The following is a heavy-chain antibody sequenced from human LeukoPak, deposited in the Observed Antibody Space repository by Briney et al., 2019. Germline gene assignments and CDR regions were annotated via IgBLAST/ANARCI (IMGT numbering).Heavy chain of an antibody. D-gene: IGHD1-1*01. CDR3: ASGSLEAVPNAFDI. Sequence: GGSLRLSCAASGFTFSSSRMHWVRQAPGKGLVWVSRISDDGSSITYADSVKGRFTISRDNAKNSLYLQMNSLRAEDTALYYCASGSLEAVPNAFDIWGQGTMVTVSS. CDR2: ISDDGSSI. V-gene: IGHV3-74*01. J-gene: IGHJ3*02. CDR1: GFTFSSSR.